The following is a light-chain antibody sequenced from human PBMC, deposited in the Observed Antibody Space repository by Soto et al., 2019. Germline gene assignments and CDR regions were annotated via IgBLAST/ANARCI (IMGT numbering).Light chain of an antibody. Sequence: EIVLTQSPGTLSLSPGERATLSCRASQSVSSSYLAWYQQKPGQAPRLLIYLASSRATGVPDGFSGSVSGTDFILTISRLEAEDFAVYYCQQYGTSPFTFGQGTMLEIK. V-gene: IGKV3-20*01. J-gene: IGKJ2*01. CDR2: LAS. CDR3: QQYGTSPFT. CDR1: QSVSSSY.